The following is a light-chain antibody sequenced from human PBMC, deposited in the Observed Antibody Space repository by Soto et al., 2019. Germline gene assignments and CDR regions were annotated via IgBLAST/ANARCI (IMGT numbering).Light chain of an antibody. CDR1: SSDVGSYNL. Sequence: SVLTQPASVSGSPGQSITISCTGTSSDVGSYNLVSWYQQHPGSAPKLMIFDVNSRPSGVSNRFSGSKSGNTASLTISGLRAEDEADYYCSSYTTSTTLGVVFGGGTKLTVL. CDR3: SSYTTSTTLGVV. J-gene: IGLJ2*01. CDR2: DVN. V-gene: IGLV2-14*02.